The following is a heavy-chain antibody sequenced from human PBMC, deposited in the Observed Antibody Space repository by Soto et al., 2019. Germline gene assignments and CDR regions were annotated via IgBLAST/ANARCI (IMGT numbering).Heavy chain of an antibody. CDR3: ANIHTISGNDY. D-gene: IGHD3-3*01. V-gene: IGHV3-30*18. CDR2: ISYDGSNK. Sequence: QVQLVESGGGVVQPGRSLRLSCAASGFTFSSYGMHWVRQAPGKGLEWVAVISYDGSNKYYADSVKGRFTISRDNSKNPLYLQMTSLRAEDTAVYYCANIHTISGNDYWGQGTLVTVSS. CDR1: GFTFSSYG. J-gene: IGHJ4*02.